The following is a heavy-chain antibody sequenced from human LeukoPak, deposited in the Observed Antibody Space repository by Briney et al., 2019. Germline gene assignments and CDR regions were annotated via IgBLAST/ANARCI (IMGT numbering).Heavy chain of an antibody. CDR1: GGSFSGYY. CDR3: ARGRTSSLWYFDL. CDR2: INHSGST. J-gene: IGHJ2*01. V-gene: IGHV4-34*01. D-gene: IGHD1-14*01. Sequence: ETLSLTCAVYGGSFSGYYWSWIRQPPGKGLEWIGEINHSGSTNYNPSLKSRVTLLIDTSKNPFSLKLSSVTAADTAVYYCARGRTSSLWYFDLWDRGTLVTVSS.